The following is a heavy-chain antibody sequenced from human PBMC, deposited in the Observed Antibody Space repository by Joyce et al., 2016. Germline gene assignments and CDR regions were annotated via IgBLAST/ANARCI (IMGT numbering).Heavy chain of an antibody. J-gene: IGHJ6*02. CDR2: MNPNSGNT. D-gene: IGHD2-15*01. V-gene: IGHV1-8*01. CDR3: ARRSCSGGSCYGEFYFYYSAMDV. CDR1: GYTFTSYD. Sequence: QVQLVQSGAEVKKPGASVKVSCKASGYTFTSYDINWVRQATGQGLEWMGWMNPNSGNTGYAQNFQGRVTMTRSTSRSTAYMGLSSLRSEDTAGYYCARRSCSGGSCYGEFYFYYSAMDVWGQGTTVTVSS.